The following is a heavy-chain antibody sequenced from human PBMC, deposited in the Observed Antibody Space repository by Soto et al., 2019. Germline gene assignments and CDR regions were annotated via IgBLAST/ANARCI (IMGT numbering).Heavy chain of an antibody. D-gene: IGHD4-17*01. CDR2: VSVYNGHT. Sequence: QVQLVQSGAEVKKPGASPKVSCKASGYTFTASGIAWVRQAPGQGLEWMGWVSVYNGHTEYSQKFLGRVAMTTDTAADTAYLELRTLRSDEAAVYYFARWDDYGASDQYHFDNWGHGTLVTVSS. CDR3: ARWDDYGASDQYHFDN. CDR1: GYTFTASG. J-gene: IGHJ4*03. V-gene: IGHV1-18*01.